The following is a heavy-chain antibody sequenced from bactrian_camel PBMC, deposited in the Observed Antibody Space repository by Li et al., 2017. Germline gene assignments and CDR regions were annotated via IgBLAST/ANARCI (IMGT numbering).Heavy chain of an antibody. D-gene: IGHD3*01. CDR3: KTNKWGATL. J-gene: IGHJ4*01. CDR2: ISSGGGST. V-gene: IGHV3S40*01. Sequence: VQLVESGGGLVQPGGSLRLSCAASGFTFSSYDMSWVRQAPGKGLEWVSAISSGGGSTYYADSVKGRFTISVNKTGDTVYLQMNNLKPEDTGTYSCKTNKWGATLLGPGDPGHRL. CDR1: GFTFSSYD.